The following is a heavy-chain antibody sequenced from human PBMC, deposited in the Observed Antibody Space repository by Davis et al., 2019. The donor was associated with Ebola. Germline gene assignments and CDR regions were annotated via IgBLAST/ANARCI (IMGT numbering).Heavy chain of an antibody. D-gene: IGHD3-22*01. CDR2: IYNSGST. J-gene: IGHJ2*01. V-gene: IGHV4-39*01. CDR3: ARLDSSSILFVYWYFDL. CDR1: GGSISRDTYS. Sequence: PSETLSLTCTVSGGSISRDTYSWGWIRQPPGKGLEWIGSIYNSGSTYYKPSLKSRVTISVATSKNQFSLQLRSVTAADTAVYYCARLDSSSILFVYWYFDLWGRGTLVTGSS.